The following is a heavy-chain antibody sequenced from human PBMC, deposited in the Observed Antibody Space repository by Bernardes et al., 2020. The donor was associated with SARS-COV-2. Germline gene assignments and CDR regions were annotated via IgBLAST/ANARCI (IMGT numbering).Heavy chain of an antibody. CDR1: EGPFRDYA. CDR3: ARGIRNRHYYYGVDV. V-gene: IGHV1-69*05. D-gene: IGHD1-20*01. J-gene: IGHJ6*02. Sequence: SVKVSCKASEGPFRDYAISWVRQAPGQGLEWLGGIIPRFDKTNYAQKFQGRVAITTEESTSAVYLVLTSLTSDDTAMYYCARGIRNRHYYYGVDVWGQGTTFIVSS. CDR2: IIPRFDKT.